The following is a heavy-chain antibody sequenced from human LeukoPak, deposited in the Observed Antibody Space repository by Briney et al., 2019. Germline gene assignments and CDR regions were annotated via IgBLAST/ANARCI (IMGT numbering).Heavy chain of an antibody. CDR2: IHDDGST. CDR1: GFTVRTNY. CDR3: AKVSRYCSSTSCSNRDYYYGMDV. J-gene: IGHJ6*02. D-gene: IGHD2-2*01. Sequence: PGGSLRLSCAASGFTVRTNYMSWVRQAPGKGLEWVSLIHDDGSTYYTDSVKGRFTISRDNSKNTLYLQMNSLRAEDTAVYYCAKVSRYCSSTSCSNRDYYYGMDVWGQGTTVTVSS. V-gene: IGHV3-53*05.